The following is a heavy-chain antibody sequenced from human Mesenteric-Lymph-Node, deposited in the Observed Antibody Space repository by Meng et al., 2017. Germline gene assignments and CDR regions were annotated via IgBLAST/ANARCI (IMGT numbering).Heavy chain of an antibody. V-gene: IGHV1-2*06. Sequence: ATAGAWVVGPGPSVSVSCMAAVNSFTDDFIHGVRQAPGQGLEWMGRMSPKSGGSNSAQQFQGRVTMTRDTSISTAYMELSSLRSDDTAVYYCARDRRSGSYYDYWGQGTLVTVSS. CDR2: MSPKSGGS. CDR3: ARDRRSGSYYDY. D-gene: IGHD1-26*01. J-gene: IGHJ4*02. CDR1: VNSFTDDF.